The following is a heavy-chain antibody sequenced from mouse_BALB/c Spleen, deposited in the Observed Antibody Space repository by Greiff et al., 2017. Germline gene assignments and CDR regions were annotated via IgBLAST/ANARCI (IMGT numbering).Heavy chain of an antibody. CDR2: IYPGNSDT. CDR1: GYTFTSYW. CDR3: TRAKHVYYGSRSDAMDY. Sequence: EVQLQQSGTVLARPGASVKMSCKASGYTFTSYWMHWVKQRPGQGLEWIGAIYPGNSDTSYNQKFKGKAKLTAVTSTSTAYMELSSLTNEDSAVYYCTRAKHVYYGSRSDAMDYWGQGTSVTVSS. J-gene: IGHJ4*01. V-gene: IGHV1-5*01. D-gene: IGHD1-1*01.